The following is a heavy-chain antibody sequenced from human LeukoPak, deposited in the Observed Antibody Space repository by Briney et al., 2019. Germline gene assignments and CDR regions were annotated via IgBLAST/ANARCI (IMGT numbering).Heavy chain of an antibody. CDR1: GFTFSSYG. CDR3: AKDYVVATSTHIV. D-gene: IGHD5-12*01. J-gene: IGHJ4*02. V-gene: IGHV3-30*18. Sequence: GGSLRLSCAASGFTFSSYGMHWVRQAPGTGLERVAVISYDGSNKYYADSVKGRFTISRDNSKNTLYLQMNSLRAEDTAVYYCAKDYVVATSTHIVWGQGTLVTVSS. CDR2: ISYDGSNK.